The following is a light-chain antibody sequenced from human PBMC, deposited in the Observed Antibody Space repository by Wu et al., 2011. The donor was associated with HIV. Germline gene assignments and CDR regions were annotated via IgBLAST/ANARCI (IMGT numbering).Light chain of an antibody. CDR2: DAT. V-gene: IGKV3-11*01. J-gene: IGKJ1*01. CDR1: QRISSN. Sequence: EIILTQSPDTLSLSPGETATLSCRASQRISSNLAWYQQKSGQAPRLLIYDATTRATGVPARFSGSGFGTDFTLTISGLQSEDFATYSCQQYYTRWTFGQGTKVEI. CDR3: QQYYTRWT.